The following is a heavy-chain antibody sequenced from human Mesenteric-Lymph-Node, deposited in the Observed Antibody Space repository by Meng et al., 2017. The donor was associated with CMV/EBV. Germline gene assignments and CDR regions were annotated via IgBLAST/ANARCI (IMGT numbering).Heavy chain of an antibody. V-gene: IGHV3-48*04. CDR2: ISSSSSTI. CDR3: ARDYYDSSGYFGYFWFDP. D-gene: IGHD3-22*01. Sequence: GESLKISCAASGFTFGSYSMNWVRQAPGKGLEWVSYISSSSSTIYYADSVKGRFTISRDNAKNSLYLQMNSLRAEDTAVYYCARDYYDSSGYFGYFWFDPWGQGTLVTVSS. CDR1: GFTFGSYS. J-gene: IGHJ5*02.